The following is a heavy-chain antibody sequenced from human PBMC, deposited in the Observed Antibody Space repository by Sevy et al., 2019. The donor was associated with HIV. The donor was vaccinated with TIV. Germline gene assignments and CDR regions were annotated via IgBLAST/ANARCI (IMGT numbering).Heavy chain of an antibody. CDR1: GYNFY. CDR2: VTPNSGAT. CDR3: AGQSLGWYNWFDP. D-gene: IGHD6-19*01. V-gene: IGHV1-2*06. Sequence: ASVKVSCKASGYNFYIHWVRQAPGQGLEWMGRVTPNSGATAYAQRFQGRVAMTMDTSISTAYMELSGLKSDDTAIYYCAGQSLGWYNWFDPWGQGTLVTVSS. J-gene: IGHJ5*02.